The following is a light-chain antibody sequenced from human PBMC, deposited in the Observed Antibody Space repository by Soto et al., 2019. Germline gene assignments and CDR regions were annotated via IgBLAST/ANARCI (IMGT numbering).Light chain of an antibody. V-gene: IGKV1-9*01. CDR3: QQLNIYPIT. CDR2: AAS. Sequence: DIQLTQSPSFLSASVGDRVTITCRASQGISSYLAWYQQKPGKAPKLLIYAASTLQSGVPSLFSGSGSGSEFTLTISSLQPEDCATYCCQQLNIYPITFGQGTRLEIK. J-gene: IGKJ5*01. CDR1: QGISSY.